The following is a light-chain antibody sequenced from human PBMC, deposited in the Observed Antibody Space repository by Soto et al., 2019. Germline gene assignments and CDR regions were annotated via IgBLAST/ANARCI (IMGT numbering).Light chain of an antibody. CDR1: QSISSW. Sequence: DIQMSQSPSTLSASVGDRVTITCRASQSISSWLAWYQQKAGKSPKLLIYDASSLESGVPSRFSGSGSGTEFTLTISSLQADDFATYYCQQYYSYPTFGQGTK. CDR2: DAS. V-gene: IGKV1-5*01. CDR3: QQYYSYPT. J-gene: IGKJ1*01.